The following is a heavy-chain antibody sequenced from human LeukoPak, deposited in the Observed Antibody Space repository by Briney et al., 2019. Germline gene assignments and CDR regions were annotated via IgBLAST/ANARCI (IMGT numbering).Heavy chain of an antibody. CDR3: ARAGPPGFSLNLGYCRGGRCYSFSRWFDP. V-gene: IGHV4-34*01. Sequence: SETLSLTCAVYGGSFSGYYWSWIRQPPGKGLEWIGEINHSGSTNYNPSLKSRVTISVDTSKNQFSLKLSSVTAADTAVYYCARAGPPGFSLNLGYCRGGRCYSFSRWFDPWGQGTLVTGSS. D-gene: IGHD2-15*01. J-gene: IGHJ5*02. CDR1: GGSFSGYY. CDR2: INHSGST.